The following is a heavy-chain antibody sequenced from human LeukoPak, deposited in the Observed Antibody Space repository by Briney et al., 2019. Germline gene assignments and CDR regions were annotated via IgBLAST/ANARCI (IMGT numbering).Heavy chain of an antibody. CDR1: GYTFSTYG. J-gene: IGHJ5*02. V-gene: IGHV1-18*01. D-gene: IGHD3-10*01. Sequence: APVKVSCKASGYTFSTYGIIWVRQAPGQGLEWMGWISTYNGHTNYAQKLQGRVTVTTDTSTNTAYMELRSLRSDDTAVYYCARARGLWFGEFEGWFDPWGQGTLVTVSS. CDR3: ARARGLWFGEFEGWFDP. CDR2: ISTYNGHT.